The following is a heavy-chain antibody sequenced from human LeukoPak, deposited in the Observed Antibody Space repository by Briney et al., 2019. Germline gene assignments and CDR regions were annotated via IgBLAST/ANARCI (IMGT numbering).Heavy chain of an antibody. Sequence: GGSLRLSCAASEFSISSYFMTWVRQAPGKGLEWVANIKQDGSDIYYVDSVKGRFTISRDNAKNSLYLQMNSLRAEDTALYYCAKESRFGVGAFDIWGQGTMVTVSS. D-gene: IGHD3-10*01. V-gene: IGHV3-7*03. CDR1: EFSISSYF. CDR3: AKESRFGVGAFDI. CDR2: IKQDGSDI. J-gene: IGHJ3*02.